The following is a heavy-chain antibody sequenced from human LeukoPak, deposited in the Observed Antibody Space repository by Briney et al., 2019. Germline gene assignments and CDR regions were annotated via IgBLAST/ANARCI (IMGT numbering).Heavy chain of an antibody. CDR1: GFTFSGYA. CDR3: AKGRGYCSAGSCYSGFDY. Sequence: GGSLRLSCAASGFTFSGYAMSWVPQAPGKGLEWVSTITGSGGTTYYADSVKGRFTISRDNSKNTLYLQMNSLRVEDTAVYYCAKGRGYCSAGSCYSGFDYWGQGTLVTVSS. CDR2: ITGSGGTT. V-gene: IGHV3-23*01. J-gene: IGHJ4*02. D-gene: IGHD2-15*01.